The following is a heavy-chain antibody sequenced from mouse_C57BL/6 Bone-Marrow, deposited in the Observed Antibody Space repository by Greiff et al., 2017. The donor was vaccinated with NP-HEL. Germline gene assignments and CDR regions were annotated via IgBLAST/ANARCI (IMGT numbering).Heavy chain of an antibody. CDR1: GYTFTSYW. V-gene: IGHV1-59*01. Sequence: VQLQQPGAELVRPGTSVKLSCKASGYTFTSYWMHWVKQRPGQGLEWIGVIDPSDSYTNYNQKFKGKATLTVDTSSSTAYMQLSSLTSEDSAVYYCARCGLLWYFDVWGTGTTVTVSS. D-gene: IGHD2-3*01. CDR2: IDPSDSYT. CDR3: ARCGLLWYFDV. J-gene: IGHJ1*03.